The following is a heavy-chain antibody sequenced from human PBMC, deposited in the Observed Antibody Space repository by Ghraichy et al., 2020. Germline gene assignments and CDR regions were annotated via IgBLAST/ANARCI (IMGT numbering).Heavy chain of an antibody. V-gene: IGHV4-4*09. CDR3: AGRPQGIAVARSPFDP. D-gene: IGHD6-19*01. CDR1: GGSISSYY. CDR2: IYTSGST. J-gene: IGHJ5*02. Sequence: SETLSLTCTVSGGSISSYYWSWIRQPPGKGLEWIGYIYTSGSTNYNPSLKSRVTISVDTSKNQFSLKLSSVTAADTAVYYCAGRPQGIAVARSPFDPWGQGTLVTVSS.